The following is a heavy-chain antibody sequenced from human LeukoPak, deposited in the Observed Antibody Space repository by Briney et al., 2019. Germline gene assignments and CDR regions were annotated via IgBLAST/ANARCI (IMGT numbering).Heavy chain of an antibody. CDR3: ARGPYRIVVVPAAITSFDY. D-gene: IGHD2-2*01. CDR1: GYTFTGYY. Sequence: GASVKDSCKASGYTFTGYYMHWVRQAPGQGLEWMGWINPNSGGTNYAQKFQGRVNMTRDTSISTAYMELSRMRSDDTAVYYCARGPYRIVVVPAAITSFDYWGQGTLVTVSS. V-gene: IGHV1-2*02. CDR2: INPNSGGT. J-gene: IGHJ4*02.